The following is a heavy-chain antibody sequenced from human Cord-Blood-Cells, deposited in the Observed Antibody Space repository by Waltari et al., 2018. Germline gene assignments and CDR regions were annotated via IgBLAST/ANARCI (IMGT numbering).Heavy chain of an antibody. J-gene: IGHJ6*02. CDR1: GGSFSGYY. CDR3: ARANCSSTSCYYYYYYGMDV. Sequence: QVQLQQWGAGLLKPSETLSLTCAVYGGSFSGYYWSWIRQPPGKGLEWIGEINHSGSTNDNPSLKSRVTISVDTYKNQFSLKLSSVTAADTAVYYCARANCSSTSCYYYYYYGMDVWGQGTTVTVSS. CDR2: INHSGST. D-gene: IGHD2-2*01. V-gene: IGHV4-34*01.